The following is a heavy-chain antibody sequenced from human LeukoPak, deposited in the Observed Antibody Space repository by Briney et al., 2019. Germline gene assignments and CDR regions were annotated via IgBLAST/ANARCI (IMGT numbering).Heavy chain of an antibody. V-gene: IGHV4-61*01. J-gene: IGHJ4*02. CDR3: ARGVGATWYFDY. Sequence: SETLSLTCTVSGGSIGSNNYYWSWIRQPPGKKLEWIAYIYYSGSTNYNPSLKSRVTISVDTSKNQFSLKLSSVIAADTAVYYCARGVGATWYFDYWGQGTLVTVSS. D-gene: IGHD1-26*01. CDR1: GGSIGSNNYY. CDR2: IYYSGST.